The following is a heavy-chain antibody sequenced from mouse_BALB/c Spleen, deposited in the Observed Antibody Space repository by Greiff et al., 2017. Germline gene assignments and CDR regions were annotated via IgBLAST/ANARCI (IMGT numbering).Heavy chain of an antibody. D-gene: IGHD2-4*01. CDR1: GYTFTSYW. CDR3: ARGDSMISDY. J-gene: IGHJ2*01. Sequence: QVHVKQSGAELARPGASVKLSCKASGYTFTSYWMQWVKQRPGQGLEWIGAIYPGDGDTRYTQKFKGKATLTADKSSSTAYMQLSSLASEDSAVNYCARGDSMISDYWGQGTTLTVSS. V-gene: IGHV1-87*01. CDR2: IYPGDGDT.